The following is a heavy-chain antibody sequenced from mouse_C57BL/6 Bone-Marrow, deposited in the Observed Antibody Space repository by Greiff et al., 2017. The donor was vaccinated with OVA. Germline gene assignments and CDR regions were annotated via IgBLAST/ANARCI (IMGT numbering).Heavy chain of an antibody. CDR3: ARDLFRDY. V-gene: IGHV1-59*01. Sequence: QVQLQQPGAELVRPGTSVKLSCKASGYTFTSYWMHWVKQRPGQGLEWIGVIDPSDSYTNYTQKFKGKATLTVDTSSSTAYMQLSSLTSEDSAVYYCARDLFRDYWGQGTTLTVSS. CDR2: IDPSDSYT. J-gene: IGHJ2*01. CDR1: GYTFTSYW.